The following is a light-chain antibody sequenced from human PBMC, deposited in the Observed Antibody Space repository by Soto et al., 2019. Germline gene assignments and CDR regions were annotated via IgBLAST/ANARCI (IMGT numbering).Light chain of an antibody. J-gene: IGKJ2*01. CDR1: QSVNNNY. CDR3: QQYGSSQYT. Sequence: EIVLTQSPGTLSLSPGERATLSCRASQSVNNNYLAWYQQKPGQAPRLLIYVASSRATGIPDRFSGSGSGTDFTLTISRLEPDDFAVYYCQQYGSSQYTFGQGTKLEIK. V-gene: IGKV3-20*01. CDR2: VAS.